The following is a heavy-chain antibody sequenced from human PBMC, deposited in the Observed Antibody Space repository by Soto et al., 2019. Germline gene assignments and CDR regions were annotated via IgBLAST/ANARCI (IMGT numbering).Heavy chain of an antibody. CDR2: IKPDGSEQ. CDR3: ARGNWNYYYGFDV. CDR1: EFTFDKYY. Sequence: GALRLSCAASEFTFDKYYMTWVRQAPGKGPEWVANIKPDGSEQYYVDSVKGRFTISRDNANNSLYLQMNSLRAEDTAVYFCARGNWNYYYGFDVWGQGTTVTVSS. V-gene: IGHV3-7*01. J-gene: IGHJ6*02. D-gene: IGHD1-20*01.